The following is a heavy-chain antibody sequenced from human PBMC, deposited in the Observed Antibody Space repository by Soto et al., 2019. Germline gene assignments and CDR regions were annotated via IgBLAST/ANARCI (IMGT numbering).Heavy chain of an antibody. CDR3: ARGSSGYISSWYYFDY. CDR2: ISGIGGST. CDR1: GFTFSSYA. J-gene: IGHJ4*02. Sequence: GGSLRLSCAASGFTFSSYAMHWVRQAPGTGLEWVATISGIGGSTYLADSVKGRLSISRDNSKNTVSLLMNSLRAEDTAVYFCARGSSGYISSWYYFDYWGRGTLVTVSS. D-gene: IGHD6-13*01. V-gene: IGHV3-23*01.